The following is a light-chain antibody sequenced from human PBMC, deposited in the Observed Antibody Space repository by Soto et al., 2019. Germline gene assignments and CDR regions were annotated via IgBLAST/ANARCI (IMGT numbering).Light chain of an antibody. J-gene: IGKJ4*01. CDR1: QSVTTSY. Sequence: EIVLTQSPGTLSLSPGERATLSCRASQSVTTSYLAWYQQKPGQAPRLPIYGASSRATGIPDRFSGSGSGTDFTLTISRLEPEDVAVYYCQQYGSSPLTFGGGTKVEIK. CDR2: GAS. CDR3: QQYGSSPLT. V-gene: IGKV3-20*01.